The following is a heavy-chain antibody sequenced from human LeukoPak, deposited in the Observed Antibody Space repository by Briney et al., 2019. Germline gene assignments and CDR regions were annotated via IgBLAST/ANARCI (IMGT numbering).Heavy chain of an antibody. J-gene: IGHJ4*02. D-gene: IGHD1-26*01. Sequence: SETLSLTCAVYGGSFSGYYWSWIRQPPGKGLEWIGEINHSGSTNYNPSLKSRVTISVDKSKNQFSLKLSSVIAADTAVYYCARFHIAVAGTLGYSGSYYGLDYWGQGTLVTVSS. CDR2: INHSGST. CDR3: ARFHIAVAGTLGYSGSYYGLDY. V-gene: IGHV4-34*01. CDR1: GGSFSGYY.